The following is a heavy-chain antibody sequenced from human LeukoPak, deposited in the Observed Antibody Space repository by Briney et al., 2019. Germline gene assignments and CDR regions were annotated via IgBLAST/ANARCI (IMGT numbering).Heavy chain of an antibody. V-gene: IGHV4-34*01. D-gene: IGHD3-3*01. CDR1: GGSFSGYY. Sequence: SETLSLTCAVYGGSFSGYYWSWIRQPPGKGLEWIGEINHSGSTNYNPSLKSRVIISVDTSKNQFSLKLSSVTAADTAVFYCARAYYDFWSGPPRLDFDYWGQGTLVTVSS. CDR2: INHSGST. CDR3: ARAYYDFWSGPPRLDFDY. J-gene: IGHJ4*02.